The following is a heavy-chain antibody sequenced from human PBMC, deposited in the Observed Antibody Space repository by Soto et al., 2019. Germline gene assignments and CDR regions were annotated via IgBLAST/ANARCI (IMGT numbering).Heavy chain of an antibody. Sequence: GGSLRLSCAASGFTFSSYGMHWVRQAPGKGLEWVAVISYDGSNKYYADSVKGRFTISRDNSKNTLYLQMNSLRAEDTAVYYCANTITVTPFYYYYGMDVWGQGTTVTVSS. J-gene: IGHJ6*02. CDR3: ANTITVTPFYYYYGMDV. CDR2: ISYDGSNK. D-gene: IGHD4-4*01. V-gene: IGHV3-30*18. CDR1: GFTFSSYG.